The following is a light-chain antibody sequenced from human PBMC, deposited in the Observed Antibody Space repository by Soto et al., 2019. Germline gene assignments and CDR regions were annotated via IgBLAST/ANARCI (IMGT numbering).Light chain of an antibody. CDR1: QSFTSNY. Sequence: VLTQSPGTVSLSPGERATLSCGASQSFTSNYLAWYQQKPGQAPRLLIYGASTRATGTPDRFSGSGSGTDFTLTISRLEPEDFAVYYCHQYGSSPRTFGQGTKVDI. J-gene: IGKJ1*01. CDR3: HQYGSSPRT. V-gene: IGKV3-20*01. CDR2: GAS.